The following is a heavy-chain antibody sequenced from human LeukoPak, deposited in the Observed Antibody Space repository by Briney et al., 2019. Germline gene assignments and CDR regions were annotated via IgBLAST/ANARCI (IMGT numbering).Heavy chain of an antibody. CDR2: IYSGGST. Sequence: GGSLRLFCAASGFTVSSNYMSWVRQAPGKGLEWVSVIYSGGSTYYADSVKGRFTISRDNSKNTLYLQMNSLRAEDTAVYYCARVGYSSGWYFDYWGQGTLVIVSS. V-gene: IGHV3-53*05. CDR1: GFTVSSNY. D-gene: IGHD6-19*01. CDR3: ARVGYSSGWYFDY. J-gene: IGHJ4*02.